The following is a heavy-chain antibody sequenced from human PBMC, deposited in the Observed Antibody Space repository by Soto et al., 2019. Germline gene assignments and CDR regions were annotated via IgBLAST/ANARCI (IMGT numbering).Heavy chain of an antibody. V-gene: IGHV1-3*01. D-gene: IGHD3-10*01. CDR2: INAGNGNT. CDR1: GYAFTSYA. J-gene: IGHJ3*02. Sequence: GASVKVSCKASGYAFTSYARHWVRQAPGQRLEWMGWINAGNGNTKYSQKFQGRVTITRDTSASTAYMELSSLRSEDTAVYYCARGLTMVRGVILDAFDIWGQGTMVTVSS. CDR3: ARGLTMVRGVILDAFDI.